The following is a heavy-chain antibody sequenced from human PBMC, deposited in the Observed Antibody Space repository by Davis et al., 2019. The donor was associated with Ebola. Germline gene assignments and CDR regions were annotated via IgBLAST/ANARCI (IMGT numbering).Heavy chain of an antibody. V-gene: IGHV1-69*06. Sequence: AASVKVSCKASGGTFSSFAISWVRQAPGQGLEWMGGIIPIFGTANYAQKFQGRVTITADKSTSTAYMELSSLRSEDTAVYYCARGIAADNDYWGQGTLVTVSS. CDR1: GGTFSSFA. J-gene: IGHJ4*02. CDR2: IIPIFGTA. D-gene: IGHD6-13*01. CDR3: ARGIAADNDY.